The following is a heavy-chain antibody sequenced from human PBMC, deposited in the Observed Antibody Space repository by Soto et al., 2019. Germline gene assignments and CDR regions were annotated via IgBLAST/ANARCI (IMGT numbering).Heavy chain of an antibody. Sequence: SETLSLTCTVSGASVSTGAYYWGWVRQRPGRGLEWIGYVYDSGYTYYNMSLKSRLTISLDRSNNQFSLGLTSVTAADTAVYYCARRERYYGSPGWFDPWGQGTLVTVSS. V-gene: IGHV4-31*03. CDR3: ARRERYYGSPGWFDP. CDR2: VYDSGYT. CDR1: GASVSTGAYY. D-gene: IGHD3-10*01. J-gene: IGHJ5*02.